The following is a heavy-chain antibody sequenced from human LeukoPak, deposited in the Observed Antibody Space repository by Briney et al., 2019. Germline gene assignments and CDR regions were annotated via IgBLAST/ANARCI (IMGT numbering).Heavy chain of an antibody. V-gene: IGHV3-20*04. J-gene: IGHJ4*02. CDR1: GFTFDDYG. D-gene: IGHD3-22*01. Sequence: GGSLRLSCAASGFTFDDYGMSWVRQAPGKGLEWVSGINWNGGSTGYADSVKGRFTISRDNAKNSLYLQMNSLRAEDTALYYCASGAGPYDSSDYALDYWGQGTLVTVSS. CDR2: INWNGGST. CDR3: ASGAGPYDSSDYALDY.